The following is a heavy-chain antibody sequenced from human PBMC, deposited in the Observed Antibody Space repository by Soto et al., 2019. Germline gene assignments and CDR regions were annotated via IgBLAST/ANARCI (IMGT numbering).Heavy chain of an antibody. J-gene: IGHJ5*02. CDR1: GGSISSYY. V-gene: IGHV4-59*01. Sequence: SETLSLTCTVSGGSISSYYWSWIRQPPGKGLEWIGYIYYSGSTNYNPSLKSRVTISVDTSKNQSSLKLSSVTAADTAVYYCARANTALGSNWFDPWGQGTLVTVS. D-gene: IGHD5-18*01. CDR3: ARANTALGSNWFDP. CDR2: IYYSGST.